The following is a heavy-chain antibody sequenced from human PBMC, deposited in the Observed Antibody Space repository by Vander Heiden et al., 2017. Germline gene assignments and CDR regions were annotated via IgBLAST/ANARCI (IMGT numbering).Heavy chain of an antibody. D-gene: IGHD1-26*01. V-gene: IGHV1-18*01. CDR3: ARDYPYSGSYRGYYYYGMDV. CDR2: ISAYNGNT. J-gene: IGHJ6*02. Sequence: QVQLVQSGAEVKKPGASVKVSCKASGYTFTSYGISGVRQAPGQGLEWMGWISAYNGNTNYAQKLQGRVTMTTDTSTSTAYMELRSLRSDDTAVYYCARDYPYSGSYRGYYYYGMDVWGQGTTVTVSS. CDR1: GYTFTSYG.